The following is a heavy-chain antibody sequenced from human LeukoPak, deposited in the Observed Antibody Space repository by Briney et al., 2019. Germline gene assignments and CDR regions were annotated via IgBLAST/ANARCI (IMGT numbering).Heavy chain of an antibody. D-gene: IGHD6-13*01. V-gene: IGHV3-7*03. Sequence: GGSLRLSCAASGFTFSSYWMSWVRQAPGKGLEWVANIKQDGSEKYYVDSVKGRFTISRDNSKNTLYLQMNSLRAEDTAVYYCAKPDRPGYSSSWYVTVFDYWGQGTLVTVSS. CDR3: AKPDRPGYSSSWYVTVFDY. CDR2: IKQDGSEK. CDR1: GFTFSSYW. J-gene: IGHJ4*02.